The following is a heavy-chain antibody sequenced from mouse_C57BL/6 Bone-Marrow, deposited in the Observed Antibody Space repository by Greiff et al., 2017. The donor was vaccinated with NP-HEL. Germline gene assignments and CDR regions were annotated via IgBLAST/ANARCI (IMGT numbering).Heavy chain of an antibody. CDR1: GFTFSSYG. J-gene: IGHJ2*01. D-gene: IGHD2-4*01. CDR3: ARGGDYDGY. V-gene: IGHV5-6*02. Sequence: DVMLVESGGDLVKPGGSLKLSCAASGFTFSSYGMSWVRQTPDKRLEWVATISSGGSYTYYPDSVKGRFTISRDNAKNTLYLQMSSLKSEDTAMYYCARGGDYDGYWGQGTTLTVSS. CDR2: ISSGGSYT.